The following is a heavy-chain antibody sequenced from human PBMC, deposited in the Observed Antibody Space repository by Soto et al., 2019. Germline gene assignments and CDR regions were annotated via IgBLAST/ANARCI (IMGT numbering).Heavy chain of an antibody. CDR2: ISGSGGSA. D-gene: IGHD3-22*01. Sequence: GGSLRLSCEASGFNFGSYAMNWVRQAPGKGLEWVSVISGSGGSAHHADSVKGRFTISRDNSKNILYPQMNSLRADDTALYYCAKDGPYYDSSGYFDALDIWGQGTMVTVSS. V-gene: IGHV3-23*01. J-gene: IGHJ3*02. CDR3: AKDGPYYDSSGYFDALDI. CDR1: GFNFGSYA.